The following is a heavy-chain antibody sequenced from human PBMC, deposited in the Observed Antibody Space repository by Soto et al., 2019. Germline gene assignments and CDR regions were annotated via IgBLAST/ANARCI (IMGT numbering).Heavy chain of an antibody. V-gene: IGHV3-7*01. D-gene: IGHD6-6*01. J-gene: IGHJ3*02. CDR2: IKQDGSEK. CDR3: AREMEYSSSSI. CDR1: GFTFSSYW. Sequence: GGSLRLSCAASGFTFSSYWMSWVRQAPGKGLEWVANIKQDGSEKYYVDSVKGRFTISRDNAKNSLYLQMNSLRAEDMAVYYCAREMEYSSSSIWGQGTMVTVSS.